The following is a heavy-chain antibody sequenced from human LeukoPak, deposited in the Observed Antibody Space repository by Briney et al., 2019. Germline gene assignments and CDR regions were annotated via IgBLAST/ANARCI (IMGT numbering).Heavy chain of an antibody. CDR2: ISAYNGNT. CDR1: GYTFTSYG. V-gene: IGHV1-18*01. CDR3: ARDYYYDSSGYLLLFRY. D-gene: IGHD3-22*01. J-gene: IGHJ4*02. Sequence: ASVKVSCKASGYTFTSYGISWVRQAPGQGLEWMGWISAYNGNTNYAQKLQGRVTMTTDTSTSTAYMELRSLRSDDTAVYYCARDYYYDSSGYLLLFRYWGQGTLVTVSS.